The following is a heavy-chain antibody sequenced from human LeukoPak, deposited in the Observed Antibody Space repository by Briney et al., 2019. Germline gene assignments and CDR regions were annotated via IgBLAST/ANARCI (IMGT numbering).Heavy chain of an antibody. CDR2: IRYDGSNK. D-gene: IGHD6-13*01. J-gene: IGHJ4*02. V-gene: IGHV3-30*02. Sequence: GGSLRLSCAASGFTFSSYGMHWVRQAPGKGLEWVAFIRYDGSNKYYADSVKGRFTISRDNSKNTLYLQMNSLRAEDTAVYYCARDRRIAAADPFDYWGQGTLVTVSS. CDR3: ARDRRIAAADPFDY. CDR1: GFTFSSYG.